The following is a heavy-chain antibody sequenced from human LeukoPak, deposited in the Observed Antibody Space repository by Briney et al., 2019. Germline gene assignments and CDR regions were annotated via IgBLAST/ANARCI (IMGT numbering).Heavy chain of an antibody. CDR2: IYSSGRV. CDR1: GASIKSYH. D-gene: IGHD2/OR15-2a*01. V-gene: IGHV4-4*07. CDR3: AALHYFGHGATRT. J-gene: IGHJ5*02. Sequence: SETLSLTCSVSGASIKSYHWSWIRQSAGKGLEWIGRIYSSGRVDHNPSLENRVSMSVDTSRNELLLELDSVTAADTGVYCCAALHYFGHGATRTWGQGTLVTVSS.